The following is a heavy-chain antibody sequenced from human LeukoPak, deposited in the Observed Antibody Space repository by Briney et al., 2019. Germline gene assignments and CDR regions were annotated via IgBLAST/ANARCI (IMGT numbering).Heavy chain of an antibody. D-gene: IGHD3-10*01. V-gene: IGHV4-61*02. CDR3: ARNSGEKYNWFDP. CDR1: GGSISSSSYY. Sequence: SETLSLTCTVSGGSISSSSYYWGWIRQPAGKGLEWIGRIYTSGSTNYNPSLKSRVTISVDTSKNQFSLKLSSVTAADTAVYYCARNSGEKYNWFDPWGQGTLVTVSS. CDR2: IYTSGST. J-gene: IGHJ5*02.